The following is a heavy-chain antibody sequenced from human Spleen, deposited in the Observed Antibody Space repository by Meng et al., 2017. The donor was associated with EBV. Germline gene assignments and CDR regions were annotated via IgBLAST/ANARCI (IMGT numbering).Heavy chain of an antibody. V-gene: IGHV1-3*04. Sequence: VQPEQAGAEVKKPGASVKVSCKTSGYTFTSYAMHWVHQAPGQRLEWMGWIHTGNGATKYSQKFQGRVTITRDTSASTAYMDLSSLRSEDTAVYYCAKGAGAASWYYFDSWGQGTLVTVSS. D-gene: IGHD6-13*01. CDR1: GYTFTSYA. CDR3: AKGAGAASWYYFDS. J-gene: IGHJ4*02. CDR2: IHTGNGAT.